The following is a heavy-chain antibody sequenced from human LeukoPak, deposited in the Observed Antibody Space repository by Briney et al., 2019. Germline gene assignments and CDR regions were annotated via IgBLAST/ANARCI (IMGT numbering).Heavy chain of an antibody. J-gene: IGHJ4*02. CDR3: ASHDFWSGWYFDY. D-gene: IGHD3-3*01. CDR1: GGSISSSSYF. CDR2: IYYGGNS. V-gene: IGHV4-39*01. Sequence: PSETLSLTCTVSGGSISSSSYFWGWVRQPPGKGLEWIGSIYYGGNSYYNPSLKSRVTISVDTSENQFSLKLSSVAAADTALYYCASHDFWSGWYFDYWGQGTLVTVSS.